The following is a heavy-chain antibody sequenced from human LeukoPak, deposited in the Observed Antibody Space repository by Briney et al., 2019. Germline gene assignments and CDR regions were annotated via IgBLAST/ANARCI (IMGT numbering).Heavy chain of an antibody. D-gene: IGHD3-10*02. J-gene: IGHJ6*04. CDR3: AELGITIIGGV. Sequence: GGSLRLSCAASGFTFSSYEMNWVGQAPGKGLEGGSYISSSSTTIYYADSVKGRFTISRDNAKNSLYLQINTLRAEDTAVYYCAELGITIIGGVWGKGTTVTISS. V-gene: IGHV3-48*03. CDR1: GFTFSSYE. CDR2: ISSSSTTI.